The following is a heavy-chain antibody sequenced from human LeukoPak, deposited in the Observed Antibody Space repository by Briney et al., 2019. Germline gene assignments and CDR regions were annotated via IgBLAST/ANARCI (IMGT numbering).Heavy chain of an antibody. CDR3: AKDSKQLVAFDY. J-gene: IGHJ4*02. CDR2: ISYDGSNK. V-gene: IGHV3-30*18. Sequence: QPGRSLRLSCAASGFTFSSYGMHWVRQAPGKGLEWVAVISYDGSNKYYADSVKGRFTISRDNSKNTLYLQMNSLRAEDTAVYYCAKDSKQLVAFDYWGQGTLVTVSS. D-gene: IGHD6-13*01. CDR1: GFTFSSYG.